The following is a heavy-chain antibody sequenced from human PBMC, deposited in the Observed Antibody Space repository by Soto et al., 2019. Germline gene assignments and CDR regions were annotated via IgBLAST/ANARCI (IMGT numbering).Heavy chain of an antibody. V-gene: IGHV4-59*01. CDR3: ARQGVEVVAALHYYAMDV. D-gene: IGHD2-15*01. J-gene: IGHJ6*02. CDR1: GFSISSYY. Sequence: PAGTLSLTCTVSGFSISSYYCSWMRQAPGKGLEWVGYIYYSGSTNYNPSLKSRVTISVDTSKNQFSLKLSSVTAADTAVYYCARQGVEVVAALHYYAMDVWGQGTTVTVSS. CDR2: IYYSGST.